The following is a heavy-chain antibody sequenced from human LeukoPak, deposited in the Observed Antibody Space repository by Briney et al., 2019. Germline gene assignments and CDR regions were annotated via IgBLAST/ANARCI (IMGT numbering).Heavy chain of an antibody. CDR1: GFTFSGSG. CDR3: VTDWPVW. V-gene: IGHV3-48*01. J-gene: IGHJ4*02. CDR2: ISNDNSII. D-gene: IGHD3-16*01. Sequence: GGSLRLSCAVSGFTFSGSGMHWVRQAPRKGLEWVSYISNDNSIIHYADSVKARFTISKDNVKNSLFLQMNSLRADDTAVYFCVTDWPVWWGQGTLVTVSS.